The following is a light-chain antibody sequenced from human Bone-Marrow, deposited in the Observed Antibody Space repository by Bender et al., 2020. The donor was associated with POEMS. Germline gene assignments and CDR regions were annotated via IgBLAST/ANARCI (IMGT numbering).Light chain of an antibody. J-gene: IGLJ2*01. CDR2: QDT. CDR1: DLGDKY. V-gene: IGLV3-1*01. CDR3: QAWDTDSVI. Sequence: SYEVTQPPSVSVSPGQTASITCSGDDLGDKYVAWYQQKPGQSPVLVIYQDTKRPSGIPERFSGSNSGNTATLTISGTQAMDEADYYGQAWDTDSVIFGGETKLTVL.